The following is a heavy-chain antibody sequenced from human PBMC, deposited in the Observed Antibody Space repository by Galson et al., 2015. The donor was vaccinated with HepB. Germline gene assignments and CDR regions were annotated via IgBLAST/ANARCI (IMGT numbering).Heavy chain of an antibody. V-gene: IGHV3-23*01. CDR3: ADSGYGDWHFDY. D-gene: IGHD4-17*01. J-gene: IGHJ4*02. CDR1: GFTFSSYA. Sequence: SLRLSCAASGFTFSSYAMSWVRQAPGKGLEWVSAISGSGGSTYYADSVKGRFTISRDNSKNTLYLQMNSLRAEDTAVYYCADSGYGDWHFDYCGQGTLVTVSS. CDR2: ISGSGGST.